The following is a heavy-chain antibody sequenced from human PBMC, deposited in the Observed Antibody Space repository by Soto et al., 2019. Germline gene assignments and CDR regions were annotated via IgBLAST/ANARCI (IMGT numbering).Heavy chain of an antibody. CDR3: AREGVVVPAAILFYYGMDV. J-gene: IGHJ6*02. Sequence: GASVKVSCKASGGTFSSYAISWVRQAPGQGLEWMGGIIPIFGTANYAQKFQGRVTITADESTSTAYMELSSLRSEDTAVYYCAREGVVVPAAILFYYGMDVWGQGTTVTVSS. CDR2: IIPIFGTA. D-gene: IGHD2-2*02. V-gene: IGHV1-69*13. CDR1: GGTFSSYA.